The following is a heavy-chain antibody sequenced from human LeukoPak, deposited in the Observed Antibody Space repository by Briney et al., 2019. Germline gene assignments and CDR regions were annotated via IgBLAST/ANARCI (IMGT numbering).Heavy chain of an antibody. D-gene: IGHD5-18*01. Sequence: GESLQISCKCSGYSFTSYWISWVRQLPGKGLEWMGRIDPSDSYTNYSPSFQGHVTISADKSISTAYLQWSSLKASDTAMYYCATLDTAMVTGGYFDYWGQGTLVTVSS. J-gene: IGHJ4*02. CDR2: IDPSDSYT. V-gene: IGHV5-10-1*01. CDR1: GYSFTSYW. CDR3: ATLDTAMVTGGYFDY.